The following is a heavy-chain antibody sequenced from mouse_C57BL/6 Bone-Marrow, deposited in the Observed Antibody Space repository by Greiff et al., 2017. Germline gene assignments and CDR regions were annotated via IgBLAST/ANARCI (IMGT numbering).Heavy chain of an antibody. Sequence: QVQLQQPGAELVKPGASVKLSCKASGYTFTSYWMHWVKQSPGQGLEWIGMIHPNSGSTNYNEKLKSKFTLSVDKSSSTAYMQLSSLTSEDSAVYYCARGIYYYGSSYHYYAMDYWGQGTSVTVSA. CDR1: GYTFTSYW. D-gene: IGHD1-1*01. J-gene: IGHJ4*01. CDR3: ARGIYYYGSSYHYYAMDY. V-gene: IGHV1-64*01. CDR2: IHPNSGST.